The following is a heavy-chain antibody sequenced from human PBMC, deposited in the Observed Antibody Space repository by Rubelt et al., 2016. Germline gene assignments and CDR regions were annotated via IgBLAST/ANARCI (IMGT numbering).Heavy chain of an antibody. Sequence: GGSLRLSCAASGFTFSSYSMNWVRQAPGKGLGWVSYISSSSTIYYADSVKGRFTISRDNAKNSLYLQMNSLRAEDTAVYYCAREVGQQLGTLYYYYYGMDVWGQGTTVTVSS. V-gene: IGHV3-48*04. D-gene: IGHD6-13*01. J-gene: IGHJ6*02. CDR2: ISSSSTI. CDR3: AREVGQQLGTLYYYYYGMDV. CDR1: GFTFSSYS.